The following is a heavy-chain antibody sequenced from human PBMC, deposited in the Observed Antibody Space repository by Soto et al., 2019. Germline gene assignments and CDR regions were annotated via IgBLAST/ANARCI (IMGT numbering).Heavy chain of an antibody. CDR3: AREMIPMIMGGMSAMDV. J-gene: IGHJ6*02. D-gene: IGHD3-22*01. CDR2: ISFDGTNK. Sequence: QVQLVESGGGVVQPARSQRLSCTASKFTFASYVMHWVRQAPGEGLEWVALISFDGTNKYYADSVKGRFTISRDNSKNTMYLQMNSLRPEDTAVYYCAREMIPMIMGGMSAMDVWGQVTTVTVS. V-gene: IGHV3-30*04. CDR1: KFTFASYV.